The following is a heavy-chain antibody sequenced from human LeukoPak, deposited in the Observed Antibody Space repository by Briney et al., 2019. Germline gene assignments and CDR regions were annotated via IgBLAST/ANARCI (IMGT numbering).Heavy chain of an antibody. D-gene: IGHD1-26*01. CDR3: ARGELSGSYNWFDP. CDR1: GGSFSGYY. Sequence: PSETLSLTCAVYGGSFSGYYWSWIRQPPGKGLEWIGEINHSGSTNYNPSLKSRVTISVDTSKNQFSLKLRSVTAADTAVYYCARGELSGSYNWFDPWGQGTLVTVSS. V-gene: IGHV4-34*01. CDR2: INHSGST. J-gene: IGHJ5*02.